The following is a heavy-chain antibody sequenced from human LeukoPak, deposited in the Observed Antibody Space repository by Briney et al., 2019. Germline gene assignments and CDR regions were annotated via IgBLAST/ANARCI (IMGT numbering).Heavy chain of an antibody. J-gene: IGHJ6*02. CDR2: IIPIFGTA. CDR3: AKRSDSTSYYYYGMDV. Sequence: VASVKVSCTASGGTFSSYAISWVRQAPGQGLEWMGGIIPIFGTANYAQKFQGRVTITADESTSTAYMELSSLRSEDTAVYYCAKRSDSTSYYYYGMDVWGQGTTVTVSS. D-gene: IGHD6-6*01. V-gene: IGHV1-69*13. CDR1: GGTFSSYA.